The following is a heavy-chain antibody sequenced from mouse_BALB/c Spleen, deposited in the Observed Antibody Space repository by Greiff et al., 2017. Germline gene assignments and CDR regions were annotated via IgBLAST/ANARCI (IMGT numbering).Heavy chain of an antibody. Sequence: VHLVESGPELVRPGVSVKISCKGSGYTFTDYAMHWVKQSHAKSLEWIGVISTYYGNTNYNQKFKGKATMTVDKSSSTAYMELARLTSEDSAIYYCSRLDYDGSGAFAYWGQGTLVTVSA. D-gene: IGHD1-1*01. CDR2: ISTYYGNT. CDR1: GYTFTDYA. V-gene: IGHV1-67*01. J-gene: IGHJ3*01. CDR3: SRLDYDGSGAFAY.